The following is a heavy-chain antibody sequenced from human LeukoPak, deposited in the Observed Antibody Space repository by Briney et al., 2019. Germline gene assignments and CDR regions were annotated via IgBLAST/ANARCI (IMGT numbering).Heavy chain of an antibody. CDR3: ARGRGGYFDY. D-gene: IGHD6-25*01. V-gene: IGHV3-74*01. J-gene: IGHJ4*02. Sequence: GGSLRLSCAASGFTFSSYWMHWIRHVPGKGLVWVSRLNNDGGSTNYADSVKGRFTISRDNAKNTLYLQMNSLRVEDTAVYSCARGRGGYFDYWGQGTLATVSS. CDR1: GFTFSSYW. CDR2: LNNDGGST.